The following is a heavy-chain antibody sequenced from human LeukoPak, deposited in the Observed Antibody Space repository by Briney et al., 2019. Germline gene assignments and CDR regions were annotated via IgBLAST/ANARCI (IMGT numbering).Heavy chain of an antibody. Sequence: PGGSLRLSCAASGFTFSDYYMSWIRQAPGKGLEWVSYISSSGSTIYYADSVKGRFTISRDNAKNSLYLQMNSLRAEDTAVYYCARASGYDFWSATRGDYFDYWGQGTLVTVSS. CDR3: ARASGYDFWSATRGDYFDY. CDR1: GFTFSDYY. D-gene: IGHD3-3*01. J-gene: IGHJ4*02. V-gene: IGHV3-11*04. CDR2: ISSSGSTI.